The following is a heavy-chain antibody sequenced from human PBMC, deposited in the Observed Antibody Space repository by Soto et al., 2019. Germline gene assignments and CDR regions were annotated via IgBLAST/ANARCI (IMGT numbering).Heavy chain of an antibody. CDR1: GFTFRGFG. CDR2: ISNDGSNE. J-gene: IGHJ4*02. CDR3: ANCDVRGIIPFYFDY. V-gene: IGHV3-30*18. Sequence: GGSLRLSWAGSGFTFRGFGMNCVRQAPGKGLEWVARISNDGSNEYYVDSVKGRFTISRDNSKTKLYLQMDSLRAEDTAGNYNANCDVRGIIPFYFDYWGLGSLGTV. D-gene: IGHD3-10*02.